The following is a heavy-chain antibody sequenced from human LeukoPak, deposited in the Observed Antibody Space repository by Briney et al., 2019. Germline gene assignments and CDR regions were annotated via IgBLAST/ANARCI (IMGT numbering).Heavy chain of an antibody. D-gene: IGHD3-10*01. CDR2: ISYDGSNK. CDR3: ARDPSFQESWFHSPLDY. CDR1: GFTFSSYA. V-gene: IGHV3-30*01. J-gene: IGHJ4*02. Sequence: GGSLRLSCAASGFTFSSYAMHWVRQAPGKGLEWVAVISYDGSNKYYADSVKGRFTISRDNSKNTLYLQMNSLRAEDTAVYYCARDPSFQESWFHSPLDYWGQGTLVTVSS.